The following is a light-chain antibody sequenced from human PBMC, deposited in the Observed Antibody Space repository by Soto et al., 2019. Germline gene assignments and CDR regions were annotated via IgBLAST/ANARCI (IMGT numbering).Light chain of an antibody. V-gene: IGKV1-5*03. Sequence: DNRTTQSPSTVSASVGDRVTITCRASQSISSWLAWYQQKPGKAPKLLIYKASSLESGVPSRFSGSGSGTEFTLTISSLQPDDFATYYCQQYNSYSRTFGQGTKVDIK. CDR3: QQYNSYSRT. J-gene: IGKJ1*01. CDR2: KAS. CDR1: QSISSW.